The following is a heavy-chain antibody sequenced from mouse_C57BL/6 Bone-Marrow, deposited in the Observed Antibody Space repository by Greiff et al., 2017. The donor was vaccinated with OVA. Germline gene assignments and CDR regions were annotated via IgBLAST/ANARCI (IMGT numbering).Heavy chain of an antibody. Sequence: QVQLQQSGAELVRPGTSVKMSCKASGYTFTNYWIGWAKQSPGHGLEWIGDIYPGGGYTNYNEKFKGKATLTADKSSSTSYMQFSSLTSEDSAIYYCARLGGLLPDYWGQGTTLTVSS. J-gene: IGHJ2*01. CDR3: ARLGGLLPDY. CDR2: IYPGGGYT. V-gene: IGHV1-63*01. D-gene: IGHD2-10*01. CDR1: GYTFTNYW.